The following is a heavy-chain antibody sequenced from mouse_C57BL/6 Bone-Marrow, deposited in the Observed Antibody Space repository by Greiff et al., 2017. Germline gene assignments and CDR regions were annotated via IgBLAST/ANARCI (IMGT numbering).Heavy chain of an antibody. D-gene: IGHD1-1*01. Sequence: QVQLQQSGAELARPGASVKLSCTASGYTFTSYGISWVKQSTGQGLEWIGEIYPRSGNTYYNEKFKGKATLTADKSSSTAYMELRSLTSEDSAVYFCAYYYGWDCDVWGTGTTVTVSS. J-gene: IGHJ1*03. CDR3: AYYYGWDCDV. CDR1: GYTFTSYG. CDR2: IYPRSGNT. V-gene: IGHV1-81*01.